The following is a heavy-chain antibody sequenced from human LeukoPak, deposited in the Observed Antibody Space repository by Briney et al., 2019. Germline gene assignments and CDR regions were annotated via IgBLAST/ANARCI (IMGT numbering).Heavy chain of an antibody. Sequence: ASVKVSCKASGYTFTSYGISWVRQAPGQGLEWMGWISAYNGNTNYAQKLQGRVTMTTDTSTSTAYMELRSLRSDDTAVYYCARDPQRFLEWSRSEGYFDYWGQGTLVTVSS. CDR3: ARDPQRFLEWSRSEGYFDY. CDR1: GYTFTSYG. V-gene: IGHV1-18*01. CDR2: ISAYNGNT. J-gene: IGHJ4*02. D-gene: IGHD3-3*01.